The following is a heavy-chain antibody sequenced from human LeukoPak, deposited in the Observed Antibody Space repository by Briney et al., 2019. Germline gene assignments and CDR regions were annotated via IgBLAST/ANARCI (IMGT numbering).Heavy chain of an antibody. Sequence: GGSLRLSCAASGFTFSSYSMNWVRQAPGKGLERVSSISSSSYIYYADSVKGRFTISRDNAKNSLYLQMNSLRAEDTAVYYCAREQGYCSGGSCYPYYFDYWGQGTLVTVSS. D-gene: IGHD2-15*01. CDR1: GFTFSSYS. CDR3: AREQGYCSGGSCYPYYFDY. J-gene: IGHJ4*02. V-gene: IGHV3-21*01. CDR2: ISSSSYI.